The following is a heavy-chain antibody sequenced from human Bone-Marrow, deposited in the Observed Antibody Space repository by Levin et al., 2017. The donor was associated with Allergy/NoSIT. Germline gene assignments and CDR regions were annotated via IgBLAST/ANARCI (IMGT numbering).Heavy chain of an antibody. Sequence: PGESLKISCAASGFTFSSYAMSWVRQAPGKGLEWVSSISTSGDNTYYAASVLGRFTISRDNSKSTLYLRMDSLRAEDTAVYYCANYDYYYDSNAYYGWFDPWGQGTLVTVSS. CDR3: ANYDYYYDSNAYYGWFDP. CDR1: GFTFSSYA. CDR2: ISTSGDNT. D-gene: IGHD3-22*01. V-gene: IGHV3-23*01. J-gene: IGHJ5*02.